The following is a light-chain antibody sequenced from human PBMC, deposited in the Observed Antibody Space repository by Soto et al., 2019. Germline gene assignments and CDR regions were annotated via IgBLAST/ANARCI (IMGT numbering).Light chain of an antibody. CDR2: LNSDGSH. J-gene: IGLJ2*01. V-gene: IGLV4-69*01. CDR3: QTWGTGIVV. CDR1: SRHNTYA. Sequence: QSVLTQSPSASASLGASVKLTCTLSSRHNTYAIAWHQQQPEKGPRYLMRLNSDGSHTKGDGIPDRFSGSSSGAERYLTISSLQSEDEADYYCQTWGTGIVVFGGGTKVTVL.